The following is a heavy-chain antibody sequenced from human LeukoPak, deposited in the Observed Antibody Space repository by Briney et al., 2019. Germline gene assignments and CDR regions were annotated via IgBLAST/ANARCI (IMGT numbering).Heavy chain of an antibody. J-gene: IGHJ4*02. CDR2: ISSSSSTI. V-gene: IGHV3-48*01. Sequence: GGSLRLSCAASGFTFSSYSMNWVRQAPGKGLEWVSYISSSSSTIYYADSVKGRFTISRDNAKNSLYLQMNSLRAEDTAVYYCARDYSSSWYPHRRYFDYWGQGTLVTVSS. CDR1: GFTFSSYS. CDR3: ARDYSSSWYPHRRYFDY. D-gene: IGHD6-13*01.